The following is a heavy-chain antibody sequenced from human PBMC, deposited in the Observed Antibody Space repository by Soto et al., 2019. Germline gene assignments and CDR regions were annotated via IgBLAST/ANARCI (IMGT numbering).Heavy chain of an antibody. V-gene: IGHV4-30-4*01. CDR1: GGSISSGDYY. Sequence: QVQLQESGPGLVKPSQTLSLTCTVSGGSISSGDYYWSWIRQPPGKGLEWSGYIYYSGTTNYNPSRKRRVSLSVDTSKNQFSLKLSSVTAADTAVYYCARDKIWFGELVYYYGMDVWGQGTTVTVSS. D-gene: IGHD3-10*01. J-gene: IGHJ6*02. CDR2: IYYSGTT. CDR3: ARDKIWFGELVYYYGMDV.